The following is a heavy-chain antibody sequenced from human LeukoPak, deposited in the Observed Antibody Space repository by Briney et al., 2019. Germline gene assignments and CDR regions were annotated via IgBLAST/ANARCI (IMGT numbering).Heavy chain of an antibody. CDR3: ARVYDGDYAFDI. J-gene: IGHJ3*02. CDR1: GFTFSSYS. D-gene: IGHD4-17*01. CDR2: ISSSSSYI. V-gene: IGHV3-21*01. Sequence: PGGSLRLSCAASGFTFSSYSMNWVRQAPGKGLEWVSSISSSSSYIYYADSVKGRFTISRDNAKNSLYLQMNSLRAEDTAVYYCARVYDGDYAFDIWGQGTMVTVSS.